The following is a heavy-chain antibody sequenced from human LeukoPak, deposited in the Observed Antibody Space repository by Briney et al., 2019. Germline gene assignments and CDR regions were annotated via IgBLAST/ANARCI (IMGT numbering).Heavy chain of an antibody. CDR2: ISSSSSYI. D-gene: IGHD2-15*01. Sequence: KPGGSLRLSXAASGFTFSSYSMNWVRQAPGKGLEWVSSISSSSSYIYYADSVKGRFTISRDNSKNTLYLQMNSLRAEDTAVYYCAKIFAVVVVAATSDYWGQGTLVTVSS. CDR1: GFTFSSYS. J-gene: IGHJ4*02. V-gene: IGHV3-21*04. CDR3: AKIFAVVVVAATSDY.